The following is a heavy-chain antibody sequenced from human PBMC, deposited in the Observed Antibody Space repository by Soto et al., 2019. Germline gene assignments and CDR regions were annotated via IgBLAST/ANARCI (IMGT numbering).Heavy chain of an antibody. CDR3: ARDIRYDFRSGYFVRTYYYYGMDV. CDR1: GYTFTSYG. J-gene: IGHJ6*02. V-gene: IGHV1-18*04. Sequence: AASVKVSCKASGYTFTSYGISWVRQAPGQGLEWMGWISAYNGNTNYAQKLQGRVTMTTDTSTSTAYMELRSLRSDDTAVYYCARDIRYDFRSGYFVRTYYYYGMDVWGQGTTVTVSS. D-gene: IGHD3-3*01. CDR2: ISAYNGNT.